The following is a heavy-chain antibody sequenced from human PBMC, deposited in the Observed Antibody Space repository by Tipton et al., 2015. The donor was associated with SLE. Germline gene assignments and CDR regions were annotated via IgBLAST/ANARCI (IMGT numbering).Heavy chain of an antibody. CDR2: IYYSGST. J-gene: IGHJ4*02. Sequence: TLSLTCTVSGGSISSYYWSWIRQPPGKGLEWIGYIYYSGSTYYNPSLKSRVTISVDTSKNQFSLKLSSVTAADTAVYYCASRSGYDLSYFDYWGQGTLVTVSS. CDR3: ASRSGYDLSYFDY. V-gene: IGHV4-59*12. CDR1: GGSISSYY. D-gene: IGHD5-12*01.